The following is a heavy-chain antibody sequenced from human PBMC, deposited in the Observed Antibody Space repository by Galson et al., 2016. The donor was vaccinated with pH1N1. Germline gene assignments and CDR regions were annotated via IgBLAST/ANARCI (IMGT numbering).Heavy chain of an antibody. Sequence: YLRLSCAASGFTFNSYAMHWVRQAPGKGLEWVAGISYDGNNEYYAASVNGRFTISRDISDSTMFLQMNSLRAEDTARYYCARVRTTLTPRRAIDIWGQGTMVTISS. J-gene: IGHJ3*02. CDR1: GFTFNSYA. CDR3: ARVRTTLTPRRAIDI. CDR2: ISYDGNNE. D-gene: IGHD4-17*01. V-gene: IGHV3-30*01.